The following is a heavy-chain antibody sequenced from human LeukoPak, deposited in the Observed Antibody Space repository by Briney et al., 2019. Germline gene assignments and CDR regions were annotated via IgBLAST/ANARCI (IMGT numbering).Heavy chain of an antibody. J-gene: IGHJ6*02. V-gene: IGHV3-30-3*01. D-gene: IGHD3-10*01. CDR2: ISYDGSNK. CDR1: GFTFSSYA. Sequence: GGSLTLSCAASGFTFSSYAMHWVRQAPGKGLEWVAVISYDGSNKYYADSVKGRFTISRDNSKNTLYLQMNSLRAEDTAVYYCARVNSGSSHYYYYYGMDVWGQGTTVTVSS. CDR3: ARVNSGSSHYYYYYGMDV.